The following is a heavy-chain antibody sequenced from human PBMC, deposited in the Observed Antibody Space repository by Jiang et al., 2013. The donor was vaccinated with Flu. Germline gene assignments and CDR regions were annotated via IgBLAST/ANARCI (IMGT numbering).Heavy chain of an antibody. CDR3: ARLGGSSSLEDY. CDR2: IDPSDSYT. Sequence: VKKPGESLRISCKDSGHSFTTYWISWVRQMPGKGLEWMGRIDPSDSYTNYSPSFQGHVIISADKSISTAYLQWSSLKASDTAMYYCARLGGSSSLEDYWGQGTLVTVSS. V-gene: IGHV5-10-1*01. J-gene: IGHJ4*02. D-gene: IGHD6-6*01. CDR1: GHSFTTYW.